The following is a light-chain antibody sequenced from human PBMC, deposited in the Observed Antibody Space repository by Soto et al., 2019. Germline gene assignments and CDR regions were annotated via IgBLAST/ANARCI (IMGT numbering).Light chain of an antibody. CDR3: MQALQVPIT. V-gene: IGKV2-28*01. CDR2: FGS. CDR1: QSLLHSHGYNY. J-gene: IGKJ5*01. Sequence: DIAMTQSTLSLPVTPGEPTSISCKSSQSLLHSHGYNYMDWYLQKPGQSPQLLIYFGSYRASGVPDRFSGSGSGTNFTLRISRVETDDFGIYYCMQALQVPITFGQGTRLEIK.